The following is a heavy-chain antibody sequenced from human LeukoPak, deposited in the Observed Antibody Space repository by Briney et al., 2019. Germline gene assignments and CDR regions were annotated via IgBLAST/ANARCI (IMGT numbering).Heavy chain of an antibody. V-gene: IGHV1-58*02. J-gene: IGHJ6*02. CDR2: IVVGSGNT. CDR1: GFTFTSSA. CDR3: AAEVGILTGYYHYGMDV. D-gene: IGHD3-9*01. Sequence: GASVKVSCKASGFTFTSSAMQWVRQARGQRLEWMGWIVVGSGNTNYAQKFQERVTITRDMSTSTAYMELSSLRSEDTAVYYCAAEVGILTGYYHYGMDVWGQGTTVTVSS.